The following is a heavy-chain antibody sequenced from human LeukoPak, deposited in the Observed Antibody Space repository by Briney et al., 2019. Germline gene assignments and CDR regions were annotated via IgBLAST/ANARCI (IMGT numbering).Heavy chain of an antibody. CDR1: GDSISNYY. V-gene: IGHV4-4*07. Sequence: SETLSLTCTVSGDSISNYYWSWIRQPAGKGLEWIGRIYTSGSTNYNPSLKSRVTMSVDTSKNQFSLKLSSVTAADTAVYYCARASFSVVITIFDYWGQGTLVTVSS. CDR3: ARASFSVVITIFDY. J-gene: IGHJ4*02. D-gene: IGHD3-22*01. CDR2: IYTSGST.